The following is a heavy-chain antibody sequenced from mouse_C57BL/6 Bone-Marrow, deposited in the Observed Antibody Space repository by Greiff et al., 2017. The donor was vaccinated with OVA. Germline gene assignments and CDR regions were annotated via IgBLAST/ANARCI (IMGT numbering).Heavy chain of an antibody. V-gene: IGHV5-4*03. CDR3: ARYYGNYSWYFDV. CDR1: GFTFSSYA. D-gene: IGHD2-1*01. J-gene: IGHJ1*03. CDR2: ISDGGSYT. Sequence: EVKVVESGGDLVKPGGSLKLSCAASGFTFSSYAMSWVRQTPEKRLEWVATISDGGSYTYYPDNVKGRFTISRDNAKNNLYLQMSHLKSEDTAMYYCARYYGNYSWYFDVWGTGTTVTVSS.